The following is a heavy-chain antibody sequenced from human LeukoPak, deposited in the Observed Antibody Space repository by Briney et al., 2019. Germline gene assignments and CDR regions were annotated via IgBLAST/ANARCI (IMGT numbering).Heavy chain of an antibody. V-gene: IGHV1-2*02. CDR2: INPNCGGT. CDR3: VREQWELLSAFDI. J-gene: IGHJ3*02. CDR1: GYTFTGYY. D-gene: IGHD1-26*01. Sequence: GASVKVSCKASGYTFTGYYMHWVRQAPGQGLEWMGWINPNCGGTNYAQKFQGRVTMTRDTSISTAYMELSRLRSDDTAVYYCVREQWELLSAFDIWGQGTMVTVSS.